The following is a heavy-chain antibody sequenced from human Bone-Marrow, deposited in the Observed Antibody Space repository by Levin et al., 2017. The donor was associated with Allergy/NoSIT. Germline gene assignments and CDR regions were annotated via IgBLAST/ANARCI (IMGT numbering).Heavy chain of an antibody. D-gene: IGHD1-26*01. CDR2: ISWDSESR. Sequence: SLKISCVGSGFSFHNYAMHWVRQAPGKGLEWVAGISWDSESREYADSVKGRFTISRDNAKNSLYVEMNSLTPEDTALYYCAKEPTENYYLDFWGQGILVSVSS. CDR3: AKEPTENYYLDF. J-gene: IGHJ4*02. CDR1: GFSFHNYA. V-gene: IGHV3-9*01.